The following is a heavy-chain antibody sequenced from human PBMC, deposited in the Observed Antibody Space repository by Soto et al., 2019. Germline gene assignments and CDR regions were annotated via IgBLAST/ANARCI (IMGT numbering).Heavy chain of an antibody. D-gene: IGHD2-2*01. CDR3: ARVHKSGRIVVVPAATPNDAFDI. Sequence: ASVKVSCKASGYTFTSYGISWVRQAPGQGLEWMGWISAYNGNTNYAQKLQGRVTMTTDTSTSTAYMELRSLRSDDTAVYYCARVHKSGRIVVVPAATPNDAFDIWGQGTMVTVSS. J-gene: IGHJ3*02. CDR2: ISAYNGNT. V-gene: IGHV1-18*01. CDR1: GYTFTSYG.